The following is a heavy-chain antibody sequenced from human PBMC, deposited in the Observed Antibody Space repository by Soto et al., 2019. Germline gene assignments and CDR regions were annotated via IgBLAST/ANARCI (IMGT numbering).Heavy chain of an antibody. Sequence: PGGSLRLSCAASGFTFSSYSMNWVRQAPGKGLEWVSSISSSSSYIYYADSVKGRFTISRDNAKNSLYLQMNSLRAEDTAVYYCAGGTYYDFWSDYYGMDVWGQGXTVTVYS. V-gene: IGHV3-21*01. CDR2: ISSSSSYI. J-gene: IGHJ6*02. CDR3: AGGTYYDFWSDYYGMDV. CDR1: GFTFSSYS. D-gene: IGHD3-3*01.